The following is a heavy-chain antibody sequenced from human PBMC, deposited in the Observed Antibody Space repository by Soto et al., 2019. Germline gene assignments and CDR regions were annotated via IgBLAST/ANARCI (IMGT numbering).Heavy chain of an antibody. V-gene: IGHV3-15*07. CDR1: GFTFRSTW. J-gene: IGHJ4*02. CDR3: STDLPKLLGPFDY. D-gene: IGHD3-10*01. Sequence: EVQLVESGGGLVKPGGSLRLACAASGFTFRSTWMNWVRQAPGKGLEWVGRIKSTGDGGTTDYAAPVKGRFTISRDDSKDTLYLQMNSLKAEDTAVYFCSTDLPKLLGPFDYWGQGTLVTVSS. CDR2: IKSTGDGGTT.